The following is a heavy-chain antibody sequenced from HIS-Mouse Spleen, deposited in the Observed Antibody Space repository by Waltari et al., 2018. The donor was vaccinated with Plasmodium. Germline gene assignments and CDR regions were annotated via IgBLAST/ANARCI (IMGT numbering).Heavy chain of an antibody. V-gene: IGHV1-2*02. Sequence: QVQLVQPGAEVKKPGASVKVSCTASGYTFTGSYMHCVRQAPGQGLEWMGWINPNSGGTNYAQKFQGRVTMTRDTSISTAYMELSRLRSDDTAVYYCARVLGYKAAAGTFVEYFQHWGQGTLVTVSS. CDR2: INPNSGGT. J-gene: IGHJ1*01. D-gene: IGHD6-13*01. CDR3: ARVLGYKAAAGTFVEYFQH. CDR1: GYTFTGSY.